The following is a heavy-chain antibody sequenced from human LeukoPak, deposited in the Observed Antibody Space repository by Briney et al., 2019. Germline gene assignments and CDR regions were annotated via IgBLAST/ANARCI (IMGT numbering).Heavy chain of an antibody. D-gene: IGHD6-13*01. CDR1: GFTFSSYA. CDR3: AKDPPQADYFDY. V-gene: IGHV3-23*01. Sequence: PGGSLRLSCAASGFTFSSYAMSWVRQAPGKGLELVSAISGSGGSTYYADSVKGRFTISRDNSKNTLYLQMNSLGAEDTAVYYCAKDPPQADYFDYWGQGALVTASS. J-gene: IGHJ4*02. CDR2: ISGSGGST.